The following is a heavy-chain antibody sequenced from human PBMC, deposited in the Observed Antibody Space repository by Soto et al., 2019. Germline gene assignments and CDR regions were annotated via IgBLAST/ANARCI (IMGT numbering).Heavy chain of an antibody. CDR1: GFTFSSYS. Sequence: GGSLRLSCAASGFTFSSYSMNWVRQAPGKGLEWVSSISSSSSYIYYADSVKGRFTISRDNAKNSLYLQMNSLRAEDTAVYYCARGVAVINWFDPWGQGTLVTVSS. D-gene: IGHD6-19*01. J-gene: IGHJ5*02. CDR3: ARGVAVINWFDP. CDR2: ISSSSSYI. V-gene: IGHV3-21*01.